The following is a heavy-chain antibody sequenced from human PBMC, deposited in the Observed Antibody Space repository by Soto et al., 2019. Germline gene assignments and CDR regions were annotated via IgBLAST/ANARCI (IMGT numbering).Heavy chain of an antibody. J-gene: IGHJ6*02. D-gene: IGHD1-26*01. CDR2: ISYDGSNK. CDR1: GFTFSSYG. CDR3: ARDQAVYYPYGMEV. V-gene: IGHV3-30*03. Sequence: QVQLVESGGGVVQPGRSLRLSCAASGFTFSSYGMHWVRQAPGKGLEWVAVISYDGSNKYYADSMKGRFTISRDNSKNTLYLQMNSLRGEDTGVYYCARDQAVYYPYGMEVWGQGTTVSVSS.